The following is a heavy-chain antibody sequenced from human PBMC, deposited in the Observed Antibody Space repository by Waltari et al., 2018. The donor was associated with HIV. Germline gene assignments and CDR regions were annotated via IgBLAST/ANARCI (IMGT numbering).Heavy chain of an antibody. CDR3: ASPSIRAGMDV. V-gene: IGHV3-7*01. CDR2: IKQDGSEK. Sequence: EVQLVESGGGLVQPGGSLRSTCAAAGFTFRNFWMSWVRQAPGKGLEWLANIKQDGSEKYYVDSVKGRFTISRDNAKNSLYLQMNSLRAEDTAVYYCASPSIRAGMDVWGQGTTVTVSS. CDR1: GFTFRNFW. J-gene: IGHJ6*02. D-gene: IGHD2-2*02.